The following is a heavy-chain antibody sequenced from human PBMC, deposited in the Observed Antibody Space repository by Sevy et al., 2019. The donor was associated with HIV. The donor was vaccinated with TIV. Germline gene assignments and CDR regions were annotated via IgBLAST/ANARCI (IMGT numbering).Heavy chain of an antibody. CDR1: GGTFTSYA. CDR2: IITIFGTT. CDR3: ATEDGYNIIDY. D-gene: IGHD5-12*01. Sequence: ASVKVSCKASGGTFTSYAISWVRQAPGQGLEGMGRIITIFGTTNYAQKFQGRVTITADGSTGTAYMELSSLGSEDTAVYYCATEDGYNIIDYWGQGTLVTVSS. J-gene: IGHJ4*01. V-gene: IGHV1-69*13.